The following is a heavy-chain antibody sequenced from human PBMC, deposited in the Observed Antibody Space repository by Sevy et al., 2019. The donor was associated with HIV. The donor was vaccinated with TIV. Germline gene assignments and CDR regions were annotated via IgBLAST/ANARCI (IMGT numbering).Heavy chain of an antibody. CDR1: GGSISSSSYY. J-gene: IGHJ5*02. D-gene: IGHD2-15*01. V-gene: IGHV4-39*01. Sequence: SETLSLTCTVSGGSISSSSYYWGWIRQPPGKGLEWIGSIYYSGSTYYNPSLKSRVTISVDTSKNQFSLKLSSVTAADTAVYYCARHLGYCSGGSCSMDWFDPWGQGTLVTVSS. CDR3: ARHLGYCSGGSCSMDWFDP. CDR2: IYYSGST.